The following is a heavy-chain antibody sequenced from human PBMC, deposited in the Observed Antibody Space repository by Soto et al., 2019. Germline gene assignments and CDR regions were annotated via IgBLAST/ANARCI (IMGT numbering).Heavy chain of an antibody. Sequence: QVQLVQSGAEVKKPGASVQVSCKASGYTFTSYGISWVRQAPGQGLEWMGWISAYNGNTNYAQKLQGRVTMTTDTTTSTDYMELRSLRSDDTAVYYCAREGSPPTIFGVVSYDYWGQGTLVTVSS. CDR1: GYTFTSYG. CDR2: ISAYNGNT. J-gene: IGHJ4*02. D-gene: IGHD3-3*01. CDR3: AREGSPPTIFGVVSYDY. V-gene: IGHV1-18*01.